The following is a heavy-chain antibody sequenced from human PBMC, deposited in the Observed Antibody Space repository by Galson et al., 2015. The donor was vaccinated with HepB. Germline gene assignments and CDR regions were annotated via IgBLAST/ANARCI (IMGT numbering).Heavy chain of an antibody. Sequence: SLRLSCAASGFTFSSYSMNWVRQAPGKGLEWVSYISSSSSTIYYADSVKGRFTISRDNAKNSLYLQMNSLRAEDTAVFYCARDSYNVGSRAAYFDYWGPGTLVTVSS. D-gene: IGHD1-26*01. CDR3: ARDSYNVGSRAAYFDY. J-gene: IGHJ4*02. CDR2: ISSSSSTI. CDR1: GFTFSSYS. V-gene: IGHV3-48*01.